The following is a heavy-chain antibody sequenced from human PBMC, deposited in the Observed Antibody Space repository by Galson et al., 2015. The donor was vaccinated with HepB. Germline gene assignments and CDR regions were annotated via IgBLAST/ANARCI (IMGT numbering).Heavy chain of an antibody. D-gene: IGHD3-10*01. CDR2: IDPSDSYT. J-gene: IGHJ5*02. CDR3: ARHPPVGSGSGRNGFDP. V-gene: IGHV5-10-1*01. CDR1: GYSFTSYW. Sequence: QSGAEVKKPGQSLRISCTGSGYSFTSYWISWVRQMPGKGLEWMGKIDPSDSYTHYSPSFQGHVTISADKSITTAYLQWSTLQASDTAIYYCARHPPVGSGSGRNGFDPWGQGTLVTVSS.